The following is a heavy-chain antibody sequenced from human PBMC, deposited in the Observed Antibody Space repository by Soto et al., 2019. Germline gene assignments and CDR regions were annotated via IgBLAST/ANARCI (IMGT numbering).Heavy chain of an antibody. CDR2: ISWNSGNL. CDR1: GFTFDDYA. CDR3: AKGASTTVFAFNDY. J-gene: IGHJ4*02. Sequence: EVQLVESGGGLVQPGRSLRLSCAASGFTFDDYAMHWVRQGPGKGLEWVSSISWNSGNLGYADSVKGRFTISRDNAKNSLYLQMNSLRPEDTALYYCAKGASTTVFAFNDYWGQGTLVTVSS. D-gene: IGHD4-17*01. V-gene: IGHV3-9*01.